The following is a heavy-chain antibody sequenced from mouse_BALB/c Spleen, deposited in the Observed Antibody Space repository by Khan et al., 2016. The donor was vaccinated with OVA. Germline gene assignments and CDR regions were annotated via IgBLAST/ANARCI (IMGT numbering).Heavy chain of an antibody. Sequence: QIQLVQSGPELKKPGETVKISCKVSGYTFTNYGMNWGKQAPGKGLKWMGWINTYTGEPTYADDFKGRFAFSLETSASHAYLQINNLKNEDTATYFCARDDGYTYWGQGTLVTVSA. CDR1: GYTFTNYG. V-gene: IGHV9-3-1*01. CDR3: ARDDGYTY. D-gene: IGHD1-2*01. J-gene: IGHJ3*01. CDR2: INTYTGEP.